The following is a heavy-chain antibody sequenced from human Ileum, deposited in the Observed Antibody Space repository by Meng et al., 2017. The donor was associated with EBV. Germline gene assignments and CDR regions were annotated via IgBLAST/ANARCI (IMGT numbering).Heavy chain of an antibody. V-gene: IGHV4-34*01. CDR1: GGTFSGYS. CDR3: ARGHDYGDYASDY. Sequence: VQVQQWGAGVLKPSAALYLTCAVYGGTFSGYSWSWIRQPPGKGLEWIGEINHSGSTNYNPSLKSRVTISVDTSKNQFSLKLSSVTAADTAVYYCARGHDYGDYASDYWGQGTLVTVSS. D-gene: IGHD4-17*01. J-gene: IGHJ4*02. CDR2: INHSGST.